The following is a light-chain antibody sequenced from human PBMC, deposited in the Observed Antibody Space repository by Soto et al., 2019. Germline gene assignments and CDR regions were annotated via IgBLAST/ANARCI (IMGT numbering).Light chain of an antibody. CDR3: QQYNSWPLT. V-gene: IGKV3D-15*01. CDR1: QSVSSN. CDR2: DIS. J-gene: IGKJ4*01. Sequence: ETVMTQSPATLSVSPGERATLSCRASQSVSSNLAWYQQKPGQPPRLLIYDISTRATGIPTRFSGSGSGTEFTLTISSLQSEDFAVYYCQQYNSWPLTFGGGTK.